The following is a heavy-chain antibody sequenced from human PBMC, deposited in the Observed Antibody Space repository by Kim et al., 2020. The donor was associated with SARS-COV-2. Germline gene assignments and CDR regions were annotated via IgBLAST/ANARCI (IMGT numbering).Heavy chain of an antibody. CDR3: ARDNYRVFDY. Sequence: SETLSLTCTVSGGSISSYYWSWIRQPPGKGLEWIGYIYYSGSTNYNPSLKSRVTISVDTSKNQFSLKLSSVTAADTAVYYCARDNYRVFDYWGQGTLVTVSS. CDR1: GGSISSYY. V-gene: IGHV4-59*13. CDR2: IYYSGST. D-gene: IGHD3-10*01. J-gene: IGHJ4*02.